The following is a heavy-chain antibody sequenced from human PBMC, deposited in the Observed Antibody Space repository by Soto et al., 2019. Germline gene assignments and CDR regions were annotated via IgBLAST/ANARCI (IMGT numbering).Heavy chain of an antibody. CDR2: ISYSGSPT. Sequence: EVQLVESGGGLVQPGGSLRLSCVGSGFTLSSYEMNWVRQAPGKGLEWVAWISYSGSPTGHADSVKGRFTISRDNAKNSLYLQMNSLRAEDTAVYYCVRDRLLKVPTSIDYWGRGALVTVSS. CDR1: GFTLSSYE. CDR3: VRDRLLKVPTSIDY. D-gene: IGHD2-21*01. V-gene: IGHV3-48*03. J-gene: IGHJ4*01.